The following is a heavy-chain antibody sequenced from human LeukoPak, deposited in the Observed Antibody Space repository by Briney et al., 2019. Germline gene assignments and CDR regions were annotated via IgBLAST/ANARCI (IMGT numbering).Heavy chain of an antibody. CDR1: GYTFTGYY. CDR3: ARGGIFSSSWYGFTDAFDI. D-gene: IGHD6-13*01. Sequence: ASVKVSCKASGYTFTGYYMHWVRQAPGQGLEWMGWINPNSGGTNYAQKFQGWVTMTRDTSISTAYMELSRLRSDDTAVYYCARGGIFSSSWYGFTDAFDIWGQGTMVTVSS. J-gene: IGHJ3*02. V-gene: IGHV1-2*04. CDR2: INPNSGGT.